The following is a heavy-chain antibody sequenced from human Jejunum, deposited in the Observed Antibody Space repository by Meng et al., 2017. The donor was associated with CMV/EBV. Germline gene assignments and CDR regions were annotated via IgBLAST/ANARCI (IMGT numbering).Heavy chain of an antibody. D-gene: IGHD6-13*01. J-gene: IGHJ6*02. CDR1: FNIYT. V-gene: IGHV3-30-3*01. CDR3: AREPTYSSGRYVDALDV. Sequence: FNIYTMHWVHQAAGKGLEWVTLISHDGSNKYYADSVKGRFTISRDNSKNTLHLQMNSLRAEDTAVYYCAREPTYSSGRYVDALDVWGQGTTVTVSS. CDR2: ISHDGSNK.